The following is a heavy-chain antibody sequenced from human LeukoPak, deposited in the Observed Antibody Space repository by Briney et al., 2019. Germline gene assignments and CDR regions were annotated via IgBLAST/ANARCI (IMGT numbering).Heavy chain of an antibody. CDR1: GGSISTSNYY. Sequence: SETLSLTCTVSGGSISTSNYYWGWIRQPPGKGLEWIGSIYYSGSTYYNPSLQSRVTISVDTSKNQFSLKLSSVTAADTAVYFCARLQGSSLVDYWGQGTLVTVSS. V-gene: IGHV4-39*01. D-gene: IGHD6-13*01. CDR3: ARLQGSSLVDY. J-gene: IGHJ4*02. CDR2: IYYSGST.